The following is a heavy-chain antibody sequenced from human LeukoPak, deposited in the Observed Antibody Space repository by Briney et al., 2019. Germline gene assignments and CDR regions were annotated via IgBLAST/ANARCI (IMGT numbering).Heavy chain of an antibody. CDR3: ARLVDTAIAYFDY. CDR1: GGSISSGGYS. CDR2: IYYTGST. Sequence: SETLSLTCTVSGGSISSGGYSWIWIRKPPGKGLEWIGYIYYTGSTYYNPSLKSRVTISVDTSKNQFSLKLRSVTAADTAVYYCARLVDTAIAYFDYWGQGTLVTVSS. V-gene: IGHV4-30-4*07. J-gene: IGHJ4*02. D-gene: IGHD5-18*01.